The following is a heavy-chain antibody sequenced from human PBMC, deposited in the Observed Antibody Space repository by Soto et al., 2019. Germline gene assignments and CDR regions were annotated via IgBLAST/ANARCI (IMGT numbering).Heavy chain of an antibody. J-gene: IGHJ3*02. D-gene: IGHD5-18*01. CDR2: ISSSGSTI. CDR3: AREGASGYSYGHDAFDI. Sequence: PGGSLRLSCTASGFTFSSYEMNWVRQAPGKGLEWVSYISSSGSTIYYADSVKGRFTNSRDNAKNSLYLQMNSLRAEDTAVYYCAREGASGYSYGHDAFDIWGQGTMVTVSS. V-gene: IGHV3-48*03. CDR1: GFTFSSYE.